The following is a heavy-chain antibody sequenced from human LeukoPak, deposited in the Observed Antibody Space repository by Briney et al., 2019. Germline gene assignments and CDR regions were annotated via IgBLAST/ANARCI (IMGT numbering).Heavy chain of an antibody. CDR2: INNSGST. J-gene: IGHJ4*02. V-gene: IGHV4-34*01. CDR1: GGSLSGYY. D-gene: IGHD2-8*01. Sequence: SETLSLTCAVYGGSLSGYYWSWIRQPPGKGLEWIGEINNSGSTNYNPSLKSRVTIPVATSKKQFSLKLSSVTAADTAVYYCARMKSAPYYFDYWGQGTLVTVSS. CDR3: ARMKSAPYYFDY.